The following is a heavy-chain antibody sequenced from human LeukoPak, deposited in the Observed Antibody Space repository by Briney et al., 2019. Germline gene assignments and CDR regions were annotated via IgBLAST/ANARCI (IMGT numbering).Heavy chain of an antibody. Sequence: SQTLSLTCTVSGGSISSGSYYWSWIRQPAGKGLEWIGRIYTSGSTNYNPSLKSRVTISVDTSKNQFSLKLSSVTAADTAVYYCARDKVGAQPFDYWGQGALVSVSS. J-gene: IGHJ4*02. V-gene: IGHV4-61*02. CDR1: GGSISSGSYY. D-gene: IGHD1-26*01. CDR2: IYTSGST. CDR3: ARDKVGAQPFDY.